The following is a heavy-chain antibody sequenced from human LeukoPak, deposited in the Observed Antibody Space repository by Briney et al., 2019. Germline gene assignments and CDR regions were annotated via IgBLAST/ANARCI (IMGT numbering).Heavy chain of an antibody. V-gene: IGHV4-34*01. D-gene: IGHD6-19*01. Sequence: SETLSLTCAVYGRSFSDYYWTWIRQPPGKGLEWIGEINHSGSTNYNPSLKSRVTISVDTSKNQFSLKPSSVTAADTAVYYCARGRIAVAGIISYYYYYMDVWGKGTTVAVS. CDR2: INHSGST. CDR3: ARGRIAVAGIISYYYYYMDV. J-gene: IGHJ6*03. CDR1: GRSFSDYY.